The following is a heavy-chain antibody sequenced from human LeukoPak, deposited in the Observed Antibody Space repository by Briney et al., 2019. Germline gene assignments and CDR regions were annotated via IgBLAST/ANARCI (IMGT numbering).Heavy chain of an antibody. J-gene: IGHJ4*02. D-gene: IGHD2-21*02. CDR1: GYTFTSYY. V-gene: IGHV1-46*01. Sequence: ASVKVSCKASGYTFTSYYMHWVRQAPGQGLEWMGIINPSGGSTNYAQKFQGRVTITADESTCTAYMELSSLRSEDTAVYYCARVVGTTVTASPLFDYWGQGTLVTVSS. CDR2: INPSGGST. CDR3: ARVVGTTVTASPLFDY.